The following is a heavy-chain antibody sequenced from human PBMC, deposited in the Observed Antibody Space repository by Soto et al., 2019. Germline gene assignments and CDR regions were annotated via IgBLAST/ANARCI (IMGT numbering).Heavy chain of an antibody. V-gene: IGHV3-15*01. Sequence: EEQLVESGGGLVKPGGFLRLSCAASGFTFSNAWMNWVRQAPGKGLEWVGRIKSKADGETTDYAAPVKGRFTISRDDSKNTVYLQMNNLKTEDTAVYYCSTGGYFLDYWGQGTLVTVSS. CDR1: GFTFSNAW. J-gene: IGHJ4*02. CDR2: IKSKADGETT. CDR3: STGGYFLDY. D-gene: IGHD3-16*01.